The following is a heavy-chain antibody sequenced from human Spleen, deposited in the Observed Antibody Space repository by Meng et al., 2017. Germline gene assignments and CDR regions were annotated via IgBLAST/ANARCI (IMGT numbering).Heavy chain of an antibody. CDR3: ARAPSLRD. Sequence: GESLKISCAASELTVGNNYMSWVRQAPGKGLEWVSVINSDDSTYYADSVKGRFTISRDYSKKTLYLQMNGLRVEDTAVYYCARAPSLRDWGQGTLVTVSS. CDR1: ELTVGNNY. D-gene: IGHD3-10*01. V-gene: IGHV3-53*05. CDR2: INSDDST. J-gene: IGHJ4*02.